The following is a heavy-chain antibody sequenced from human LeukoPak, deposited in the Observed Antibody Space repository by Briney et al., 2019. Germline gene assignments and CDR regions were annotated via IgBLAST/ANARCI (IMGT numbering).Heavy chain of an antibody. V-gene: IGHV3-30*02. J-gene: IGHJ4*02. D-gene: IGHD6-19*01. CDR3: AKDLGSGWYYFDY. CDR1: GFTFSSYG. Sequence: PGGSLRLSCAASGFTFSSYGMHWVRQAPGKGLEWAAFIRYDGSNKYYADSVKGRFTISRDNSKNTLYLQMNSLRAEDTAVYYCAKDLGSGWYYFDYWGQGTLVIVSS. CDR2: IRYDGSNK.